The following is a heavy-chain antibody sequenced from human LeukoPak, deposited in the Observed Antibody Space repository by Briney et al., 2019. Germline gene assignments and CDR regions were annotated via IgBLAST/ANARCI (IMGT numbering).Heavy chain of an antibody. D-gene: IGHD4/OR15-4a*01. CDR1: GFTVSTNS. Sequence: PGGSLRLSCTVSGFTVSTNSMSWVRQAPGKGLEWVSFIYIDNTHYSDFGKCRFTISRDNSKNTLYLQMNSLRAEDTAVYYCARRAGAYSHPYDYWGQGTLVTVSS. CDR3: ARRAGAYSHPYDY. CDR2: IYIDNT. J-gene: IGHJ4*02. V-gene: IGHV3-53*01.